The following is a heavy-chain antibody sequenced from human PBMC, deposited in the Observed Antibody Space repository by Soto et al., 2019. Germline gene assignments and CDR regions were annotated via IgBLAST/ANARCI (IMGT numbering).Heavy chain of an antibody. D-gene: IGHD6-19*01. Sequence: SETLSLTCTVSGGSISSSSYYWGWIRQPPGKGLEWIGSIYYSGSTYYNPSLKSRVTISVDTSKNQFSLKLSSVTAADTAVYYCARHPPYGLVPLYYFDYWGQGTLVTVSS. V-gene: IGHV4-39*01. CDR3: ARHPPYGLVPLYYFDY. CDR1: GGSISSSSYY. CDR2: IYYSGST. J-gene: IGHJ4*02.